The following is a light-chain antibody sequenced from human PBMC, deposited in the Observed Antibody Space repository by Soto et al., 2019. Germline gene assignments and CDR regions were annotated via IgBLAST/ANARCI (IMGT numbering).Light chain of an antibody. V-gene: IGKV3-20*01. Sequence: IVLTQSPCNLSLSPGERATLSCKASQTINRIYVAWYQQKPGQAPRFLIYRTSDRANGIPGRFSGSGSGTDFTLTISRLEPEDFEIYYCQQYGSYPITFGQGTRLEIK. CDR2: RTS. CDR3: QQYGSYPIT. J-gene: IGKJ5*01. CDR1: QTINRIY.